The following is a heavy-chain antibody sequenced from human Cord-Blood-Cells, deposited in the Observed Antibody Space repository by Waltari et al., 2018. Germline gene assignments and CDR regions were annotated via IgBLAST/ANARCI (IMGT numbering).Heavy chain of an antibody. J-gene: IGHJ6*02. D-gene: IGHD6-6*01. CDR3: ARGYSSSYYYYGMDV. V-gene: IGHV1-2*02. CDR1: GYTFTGYY. Sequence: QVQLVQSGAEVKKPGASVKVSCKASGYTFTGYYMHWVRQAPGQGLEWMGGINPKSGGTNYAQKFQGRVTMTRDTSISTAYMELSRLRSDDTAVYYCARGYSSSYYYYGMDVWGQGTTVTVSS. CDR2: INPKSGGT.